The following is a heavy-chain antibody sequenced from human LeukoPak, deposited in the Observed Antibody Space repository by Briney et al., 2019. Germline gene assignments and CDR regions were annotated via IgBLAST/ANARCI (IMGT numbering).Heavy chain of an antibody. CDR1: GDSFSSHY. V-gene: IGHV4-59*11. Sequence: SETLSLTCTVSGDSFSSHYWTWIRQPPGKGLEWIGYISYRGSTNYNPSLKSRVTISIDTSKNQFSLKLSSVTAADTAVYYCARGSPGFDYWGQGTLVTVSS. J-gene: IGHJ4*02. CDR2: ISYRGST. CDR3: ARGSPGFDY. D-gene: IGHD1-14*01.